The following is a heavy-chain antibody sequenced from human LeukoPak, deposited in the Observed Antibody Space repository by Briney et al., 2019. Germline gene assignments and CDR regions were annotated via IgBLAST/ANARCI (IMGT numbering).Heavy chain of an antibody. D-gene: IGHD2-2*01. CDR3: ARAYCSSTGCFFVDY. Sequence: ASVKTSCKASGYSFTTYYIHWVRQAPGQGLEWLGIINPGDGSTSWAQKFQGRVTMTRDTSTNTVYMELGSLTSEDTALYYCARAYCSSTGCFFVDYWGQGTLVSVSS. V-gene: IGHV1-46*01. CDR2: INPGDGST. J-gene: IGHJ4*02. CDR1: GYSFTTYY.